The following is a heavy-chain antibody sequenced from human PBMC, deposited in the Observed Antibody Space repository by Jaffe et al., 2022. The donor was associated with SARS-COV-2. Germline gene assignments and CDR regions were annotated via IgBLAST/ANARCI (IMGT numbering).Heavy chain of an antibody. CDR3: AKAPYSRPNPGNWFDP. Sequence: EVQLLESGGALIQPGGSLRLSCAASGFTFSGYAMSWVRQAPGKGLEWVSVISGSGSTTYYADSVKGRITISRDNSKNTLYLQMNSLRADDTAVYYCAKAPYSRPNPGNWFDPWGQGTLVTVSS. V-gene: IGHV3-23*01. J-gene: IGHJ5*02. D-gene: IGHD2-15*01. CDR2: ISGSGSTT. CDR1: GFTFSGYA.